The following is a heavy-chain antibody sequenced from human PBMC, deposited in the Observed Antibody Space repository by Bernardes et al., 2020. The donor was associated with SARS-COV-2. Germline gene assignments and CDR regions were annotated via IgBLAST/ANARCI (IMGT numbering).Heavy chain of an antibody. CDR2: IYYSGST. V-gene: IGHV4-30-4*01. J-gene: IGHJ4*02. CDR3: ARDSEDAFLDY. CDR1: GGSIRRANYY. Sequence: SETLSLTCIGSGGSIRRANYYWSWIRQPPGKGLEWNGHIYYSGSTYYNPSLNSRVTISLDTSKNQFSLRLSAVTAADAAVYYCARDSEDAFLDYWGQGTLITVSS. D-gene: IGHD3-16*01.